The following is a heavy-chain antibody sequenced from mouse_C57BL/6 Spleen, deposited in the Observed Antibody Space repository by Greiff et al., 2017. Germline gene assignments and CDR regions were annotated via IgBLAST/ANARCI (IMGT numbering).Heavy chain of an antibody. V-gene: IGHV7-1*01. CDR3: ARDVDCDGNWYFDV. CDR1: GFTFSDFY. Sequence: EVQRVESGGGLVQSGRSLRLSCATSGFTFSDFYMEWVRQAPGKGLEWIAASRNKANDYTTEYSASVKGRFIVSRDTSHSILYLQMNDVRAEDTGIYYCARDVDCDGNWYFDVWGTGTTVTVSS. J-gene: IGHJ1*03. CDR2: SRNKANDYTT.